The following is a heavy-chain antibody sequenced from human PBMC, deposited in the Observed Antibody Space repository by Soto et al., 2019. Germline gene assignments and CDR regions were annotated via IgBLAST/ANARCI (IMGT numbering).Heavy chain of an antibody. D-gene: IGHD5-12*01. CDR1: GFTFSKYA. CDR2: VTASGSRT. CDR3: ARGRGSPYYFDS. Sequence: GGSLRLSCAASGFTFSKYAMTWVRRAPGKGLECVSDVTASGSRTYYPDSVRGRFTISRDNYKATLYLQMNSLTAEDTAVYYCARGRGSPYYFDSWGQGTLVTVSS. V-gene: IGHV3-23*05. J-gene: IGHJ4*02.